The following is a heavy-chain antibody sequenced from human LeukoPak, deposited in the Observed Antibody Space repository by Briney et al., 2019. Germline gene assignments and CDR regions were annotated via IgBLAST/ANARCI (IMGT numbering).Heavy chain of an antibody. Sequence: SETLSLTCTVSGGSISSGDYYWSWIRQPPGKGLEWIGYIYYSGSTNYNPSLKSRVTISVDTSKNQFSLKLSSVTAADTAVYYCARGGAVPAALIDYWGQGTLVTVSS. J-gene: IGHJ4*02. CDR1: GGSISSGDYY. CDR3: ARGGAVPAALIDY. V-gene: IGHV4-61*08. D-gene: IGHD2-2*01. CDR2: IYYSGST.